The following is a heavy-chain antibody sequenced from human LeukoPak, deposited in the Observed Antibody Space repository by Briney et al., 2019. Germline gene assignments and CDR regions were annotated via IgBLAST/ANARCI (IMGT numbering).Heavy chain of an antibody. V-gene: IGHV3-73*01. J-gene: IGHJ4*02. Sequence: GGSLRLSCAASGFNFSGSAMHWVRQASGKGLEWVGRIRIKANSYATTYGASVKGRITISRDDSKNTVYLQMNSLKTEDTAVYYCTRPGYSSGWTDNWGQGTLVTVSS. CDR3: TRPGYSSGWTDN. D-gene: IGHD6-19*01. CDR1: GFNFSGSA. CDR2: IRIKANSYAT.